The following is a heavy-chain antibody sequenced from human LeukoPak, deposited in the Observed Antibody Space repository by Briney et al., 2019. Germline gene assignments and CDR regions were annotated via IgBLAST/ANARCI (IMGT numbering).Heavy chain of an antibody. CDR3: AKESVDTAMETYYFDY. V-gene: IGHV3-23*01. CDR1: GFTFSSYA. J-gene: IGHJ4*02. Sequence: GGSLRLSCAASGFTFSSYAMSWVRQAPGKGLEWVSAISGSGGSTYYADSVKGRFTISRDNSKNTLYLQMNSLRAEDTAVYYCAKESVDTAMETYYFDYWGQGTLVTVSS. D-gene: IGHD5-18*01. CDR2: ISGSGGST.